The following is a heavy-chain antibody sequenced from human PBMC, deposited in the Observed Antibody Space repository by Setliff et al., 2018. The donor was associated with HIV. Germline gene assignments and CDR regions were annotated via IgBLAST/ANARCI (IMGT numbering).Heavy chain of an antibody. J-gene: IGHJ3*02. V-gene: IGHV3-30-3*02. D-gene: IGHD2-15*01. CDR2: MSTGGGIK. Sequence: GGSLRLSCEASGFTFSSYVLHWVRQAPGKGLEWVAVMSTGGGIKICADSVKGRFTISTDNSKGTLYLQMNSLRAEDTALYYCAKDSLRHCYGVNCWGAFDMWGQGTMVTVSS. CDR1: GFTFSSYV. CDR3: AKDSLRHCYGVNCWGAFDM.